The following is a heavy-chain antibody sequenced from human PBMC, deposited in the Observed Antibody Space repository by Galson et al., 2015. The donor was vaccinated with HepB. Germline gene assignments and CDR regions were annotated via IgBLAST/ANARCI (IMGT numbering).Heavy chain of an antibody. J-gene: IGHJ5*02. D-gene: IGHD3-10*01. Sequence: SLRLSCAASGFTFSSYSMNWVRQAPGKGLEWVSYISSSSSTIYYADSVKGRFTISRDNAKNSLYLQMNSLRDEDTAVYYCARDFGYYGSGSYFNWFDPWGQGTLVTVSS. CDR2: ISSSSSTI. CDR1: GFTFSSYS. V-gene: IGHV3-48*02. CDR3: ARDFGYYGSGSYFNWFDP.